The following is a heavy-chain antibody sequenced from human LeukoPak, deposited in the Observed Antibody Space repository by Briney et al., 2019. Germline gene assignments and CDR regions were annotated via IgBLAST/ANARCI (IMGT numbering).Heavy chain of an antibody. Sequence: ASVKVSCKTSGYSFSDYYMHWVRQAPGQGLEWMGWINTYSGNTNYAQKFQGRVTMTTDTSTSTAYMELRSLRSDDTAVYYCARRRDDYIVAPWGQGTLVTVSS. D-gene: IGHD5-24*01. CDR2: INTYSGNT. V-gene: IGHV1-18*01. CDR1: GYSFSDYY. J-gene: IGHJ5*02. CDR3: ARRRDDYIVAP.